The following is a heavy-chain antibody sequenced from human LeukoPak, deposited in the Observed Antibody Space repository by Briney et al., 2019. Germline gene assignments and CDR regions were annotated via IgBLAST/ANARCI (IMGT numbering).Heavy chain of an antibody. J-gene: IGHJ4*02. CDR3: AKDGEAVAGRFDY. Sequence: PGRSLRLSCAASGFTFSSYGMHWVRQAPGKGLERVAVISYDGSNKYYADSVKGRFTISRDNSKNTLYLQMNSLRAEDTAVYYCAKDGEAVAGRFDYWGQGTLVTVSS. CDR2: ISYDGSNK. D-gene: IGHD6-19*01. CDR1: GFTFSSYG. V-gene: IGHV3-30*18.